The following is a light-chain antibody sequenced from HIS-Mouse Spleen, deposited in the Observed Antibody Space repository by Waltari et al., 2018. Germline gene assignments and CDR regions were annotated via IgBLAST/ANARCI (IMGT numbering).Light chain of an antibody. V-gene: IGLV2-11*01. Sequence: QSALTKPRSVSVSPGQSVTISCTGTSSDVGACNYVSWYQQHPGKAPKLMIYDVSRRPSGVPDRFSGSKSGNTASLTISGLQAEDEADYYCCSYAGSYTWVFGGGTKLTVL. J-gene: IGLJ3*02. CDR1: SSDVGACNY. CDR2: DVS. CDR3: CSYAGSYTWV.